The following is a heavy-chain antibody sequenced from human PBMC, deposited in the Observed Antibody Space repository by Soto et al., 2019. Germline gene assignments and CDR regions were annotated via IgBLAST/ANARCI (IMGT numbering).Heavy chain of an antibody. J-gene: IGHJ4*02. CDR2: ISGSGGST. CDR3: AKDPSMDSSSWSYYFDY. D-gene: IGHD6-13*01. CDR1: GFTFSSYA. Sequence: GGSLRLSCAASGFTFSSYAMSWVRQAPGKGLEWVSAISGSGGSTYYADSVKGRFTISRDNSKNTLYLQMNSLRAEDTAVYYCAKDPSMDSSSWSYYFDYWGQGTLVTVSS. V-gene: IGHV3-23*01.